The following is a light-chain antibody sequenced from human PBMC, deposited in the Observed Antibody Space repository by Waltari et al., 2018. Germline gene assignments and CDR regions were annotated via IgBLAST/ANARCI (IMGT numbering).Light chain of an antibody. CDR2: GAS. CDR1: QSVTRA. J-gene: IGKJ1*01. Sequence: EIVLTQSQGTLSLSPGESATLSCRTSQSVTRALAWYQQKPGQAPRLLIYGASNRATGMPDRFSGSESGTDFSLTISSLEPEDFAVYYCQHYVRLPVTFGQGTKVEVK. CDR3: QHYVRLPVT. V-gene: IGKV3-20*01.